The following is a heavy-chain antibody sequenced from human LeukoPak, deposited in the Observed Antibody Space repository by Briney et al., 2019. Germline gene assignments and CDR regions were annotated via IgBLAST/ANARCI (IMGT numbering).Heavy chain of an antibody. V-gene: IGHV1-69*05. Sequence: ASVKVSCKASGGTFGSYAISWVRQAPGQGLEWMGGIIPIFGTANYAQKFQGRVTITTDESTSTAYMELSSLRSEDTAVYYCARNPHGNYGWFDPWGQGTLVTVSS. D-gene: IGHD4-17*01. J-gene: IGHJ5*02. CDR3: ARNPHGNYGWFDP. CDR1: GGTFGSYA. CDR2: IIPIFGTA.